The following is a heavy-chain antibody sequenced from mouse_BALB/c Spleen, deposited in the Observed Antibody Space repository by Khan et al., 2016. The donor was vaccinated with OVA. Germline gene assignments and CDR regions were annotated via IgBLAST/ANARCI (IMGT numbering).Heavy chain of an antibody. V-gene: IGHV1-63*02. CDR3: ARSATWYFDV. CDR1: GYTFTNYW. D-gene: IGHD1-2*01. CDR2: MYPGGDDT. J-gene: IGHJ1*01. Sequence: QVQLQQSGGEVVRPGTSVKITCKASGYTFTNYWLGWRKQRPGHGLEWIGEMYPGGDDTNYNEKFKGKATLTVATSSSTANMQLSSLTSSVSAVYFCARSATWYFDVWGAGTTVTVSS.